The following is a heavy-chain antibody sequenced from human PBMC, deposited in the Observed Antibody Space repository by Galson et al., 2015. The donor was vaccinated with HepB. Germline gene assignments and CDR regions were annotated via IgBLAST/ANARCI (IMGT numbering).Heavy chain of an antibody. Sequence: SVKVSCKASGYTFTSYYMHWVRQAPGQGLEWMGIINPSGGSTSHAQKFQGRVTMTRDTSTSKVYMELSSLRSEDTAVYYCVRDFGLTGGESSFDYWGQGTLVTVSS. J-gene: IGHJ4*02. CDR1: GYTFTSYY. CDR3: VRDFGLTGGESSFDY. D-gene: IGHD7-27*01. V-gene: IGHV1-46*01. CDR2: INPSGGST.